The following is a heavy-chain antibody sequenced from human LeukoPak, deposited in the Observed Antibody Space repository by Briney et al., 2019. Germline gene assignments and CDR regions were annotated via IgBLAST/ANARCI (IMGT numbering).Heavy chain of an antibody. V-gene: IGHV3-74*01. CDR3: ARARYGSGRYYLDY. CDR2: INSDGSST. J-gene: IGHJ4*02. CDR1: GFTFSSYW. D-gene: IGHD3-10*01. Sequence: GGSLRLSCAASGFTFSSYWMHWVRQAPGKGLVWVSRINSDGSSTSYADSVKGRFTTSRDNAKNTLYLQMNSLRAEATAVYYCARARYGSGRYYLDYWGQGTLVTVSS.